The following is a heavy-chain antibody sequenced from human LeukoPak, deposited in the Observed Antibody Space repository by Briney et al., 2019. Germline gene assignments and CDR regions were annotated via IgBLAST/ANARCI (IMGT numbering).Heavy chain of an antibody. CDR3: AREPDYYYYYGMDV. J-gene: IGHJ6*02. Sequence: SQTLSLTCAISGDSVSSDSAAWNWLRQPPSRGLEWLGRTYYRSKWYNDYAVSVKSRITINPDTSKNQFSLQLNSVTPEDTAVYYCAREPDYYYYYGMDVWGQGTTVTVSS. V-gene: IGHV6-1*01. CDR1: GDSVSSDSAA. CDR2: TYYRSKWYN.